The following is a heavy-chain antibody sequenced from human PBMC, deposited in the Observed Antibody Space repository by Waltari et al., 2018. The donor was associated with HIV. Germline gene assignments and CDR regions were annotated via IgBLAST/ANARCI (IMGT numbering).Heavy chain of an antibody. D-gene: IGHD6-13*01. J-gene: IGHJ4*02. Sequence: EVQLVQSGAEVKKPGESLKISCRGSGYSFYGYWIGWVRQMPGKGLEWMGIVYPDDSRTRYSPSCQGQVTMSADKSINTAYLQWSSLKASDTAIYYCARLGAARGSEALDYWGRGTPVTVSS. CDR3: ARLGAARGSEALDY. V-gene: IGHV5-51*03. CDR2: VYPDDSRT. CDR1: GYSFYGYW.